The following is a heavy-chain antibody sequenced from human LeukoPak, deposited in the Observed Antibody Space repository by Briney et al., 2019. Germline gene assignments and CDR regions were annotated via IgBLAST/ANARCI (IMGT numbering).Heavy chain of an antibody. CDR1: GYSLSDLS. CDR2: FDHTDGEI. CDR3: ATFQIVATGTLSH. V-gene: IGHV1-24*01. D-gene: IGHD6-13*01. J-gene: IGHJ4*02. Sequence: ASVNVSCKLSGYSLSDLSMHWVRQAPGKGYERMGGFDHTDGEIIYAQKFQGRVTTTEDTSTDTANMELSSLRSDDTAVYYCATFQIVATGTLSHWGQGTLVTVSS.